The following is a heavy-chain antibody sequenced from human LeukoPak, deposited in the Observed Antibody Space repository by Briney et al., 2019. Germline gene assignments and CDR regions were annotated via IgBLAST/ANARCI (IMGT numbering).Heavy chain of an antibody. CDR1: GVSISSYY. CDR2: IYYSGST. J-gene: IGHJ5*02. D-gene: IGHD3-10*01. Sequence: PSETLSLTCTGSGVSISSYYWSWLRQPPGKGLEWIGYIYYSGSTNYNPSLKSRVTISVDTSKNQFSLKLSSVTAADTAVYYCARDVRAYYGSGSYYRRADNWFDPWGQGTLVTVSS. V-gene: IGHV4-59*01. CDR3: ARDVRAYYGSGSYYRRADNWFDP.